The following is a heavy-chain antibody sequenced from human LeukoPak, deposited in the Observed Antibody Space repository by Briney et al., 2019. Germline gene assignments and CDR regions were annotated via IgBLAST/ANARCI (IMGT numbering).Heavy chain of an antibody. V-gene: IGHV3-30*18. CDR2: ISYDGSNK. Sequence: PGGSLRLSCAASGFSFSFYGMHWVRQAPGKGLEWVAVISYDGSNKYYADSVKGRFTISRDNSKNTLYLQMNSLRAEDTAVYYCAKPTVGATYYFDYWGQGTLVTVSS. J-gene: IGHJ4*02. CDR3: AKPTVGATYYFDY. CDR1: GFSFSFYG. D-gene: IGHD1-26*01.